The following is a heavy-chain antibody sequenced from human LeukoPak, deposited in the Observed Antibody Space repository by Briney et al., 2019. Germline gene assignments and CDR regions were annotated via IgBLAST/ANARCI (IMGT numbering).Heavy chain of an antibody. J-gene: IGHJ4*02. D-gene: IGHD5-24*01. CDR2: INHSGST. Sequence: SETLSLTCAVYGGSFSGYYWSWIRQPPGKGLEWIGEINHSGSTNYNPSLKSRVTISVDTSKNQFSLKLSSVTAADTAVYYCARVVEMATIGDYWGQGTLVTVSS. V-gene: IGHV4-34*01. CDR3: ARVVEMATIGDY. CDR1: GGSFSGYY.